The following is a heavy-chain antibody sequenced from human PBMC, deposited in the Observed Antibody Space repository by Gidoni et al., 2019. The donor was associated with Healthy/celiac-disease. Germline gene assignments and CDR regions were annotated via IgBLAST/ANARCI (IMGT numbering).Heavy chain of an antibody. CDR3: ARVLVGATLWDHAFDI. V-gene: IGHV1-8*01. Sequence: QVQLVQSGAEVKKPGASVQVSCKASGYTFTSYDINWVRKATGQWLEWMGWMNPNSGNTGYAQKFQGRVTMTRNTSISTAYMELSSLRSEDTAVYDCARVLVGATLWDHAFDIWGQGTMVTVSS. D-gene: IGHD1-26*01. J-gene: IGHJ3*02. CDR1: GYTFTSYD. CDR2: MNPNSGNT.